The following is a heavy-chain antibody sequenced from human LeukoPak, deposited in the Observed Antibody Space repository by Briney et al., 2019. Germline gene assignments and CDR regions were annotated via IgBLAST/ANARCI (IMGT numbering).Heavy chain of an antibody. CDR1: GLTFSTYA. D-gene: IGHD3-10*01. CDR2: ISGSGGGT. V-gene: IGHV3-23*01. Sequence: QPGGSLRLSCAASGLTFSTYAMSWVRQAPGKGLEWVSSISGSGGGTYYADSVKGRFTISRDNSKNSLFLQMNSLRAEDTAVYYCARDRTITMVRGVSDAFDIWGQGTMVTVSS. J-gene: IGHJ3*02. CDR3: ARDRTITMVRGVSDAFDI.